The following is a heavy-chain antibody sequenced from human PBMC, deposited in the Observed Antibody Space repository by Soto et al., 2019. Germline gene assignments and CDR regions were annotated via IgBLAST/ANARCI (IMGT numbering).Heavy chain of an antibody. Sequence: QVQLQESGPGLVKPSETLSLTCSVSGDSINTNYWNWIRQSPSKGLEWIGYIHYTGSTDQNPSLKSRVTMSIDTSKNQFSLTLTSVTAADTAVYYCARGRAVSKSFYFDYWGQGTLVAVSS. J-gene: IGHJ4*02. V-gene: IGHV4-59*01. CDR3: ARGRAVSKSFYFDY. CDR2: IHYTGST. D-gene: IGHD6-19*01. CDR1: GDSINTNY.